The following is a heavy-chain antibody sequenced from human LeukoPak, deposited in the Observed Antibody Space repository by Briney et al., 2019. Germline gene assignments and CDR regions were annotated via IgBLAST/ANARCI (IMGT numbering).Heavy chain of an antibody. Sequence: PGGSLRLSCAASGFTFSNAWMSWVRQAPGKGLEWVGRIKSKTDGGTTDYAAPVKGRFTISRDDSKNTLYLQMNSLKTEDTAVYYCTTGKQQPHPRYYGMDVWGQGTTVTVSS. CDR3: TTGKQQPHPRYYGMDV. CDR2: IKSKTDGGTT. J-gene: IGHJ6*02. D-gene: IGHD6-13*01. V-gene: IGHV3-15*01. CDR1: GFTFSNAW.